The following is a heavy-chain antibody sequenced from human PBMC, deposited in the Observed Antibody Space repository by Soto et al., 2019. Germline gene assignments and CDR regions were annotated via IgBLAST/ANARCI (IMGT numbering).Heavy chain of an antibody. J-gene: IGHJ6*02. V-gene: IGHV4-59*12. CDR1: GGSISSYY. Sequence: PSETLSLTCTVSGGSISSYYWSWIRQPAGKGLEWIGEINDSGITDSNPSLGSRVTISVDMSKNQFSLKLNSVTAADTAVYHCARGRSSVPDRRGIGYYGLDVWGQGTTVTVS. CDR3: ARGRSSVPDRRGIGYYGLDV. D-gene: IGHD6-6*01. CDR2: INDSGIT.